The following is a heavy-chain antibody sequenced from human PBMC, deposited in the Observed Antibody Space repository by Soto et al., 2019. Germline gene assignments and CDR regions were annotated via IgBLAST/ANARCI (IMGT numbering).Heavy chain of an antibody. J-gene: IGHJ4*02. CDR1: GFTFSDHY. CDR2: IRKQPNSYST. V-gene: IGHV3-72*01. Sequence: GGSLRLSCAASGFTFSDHYMDWVRQAPGKGLEWVGRIRKQPNSYSTEYAASVKGRFTISRDDSKNLMDLQMNSLKTEDTAVYYCTRGGVGYVPDFWGQGTLVTVSS. D-gene: IGHD3-16*01. CDR3: TRGGVGYVPDF.